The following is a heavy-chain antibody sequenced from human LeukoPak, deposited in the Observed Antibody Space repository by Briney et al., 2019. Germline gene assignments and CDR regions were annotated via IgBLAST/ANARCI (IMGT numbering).Heavy chain of an antibody. CDR3: ARDRRNYDILTGSKPYYMDV. V-gene: IGHV4-4*07. Sequence: SETLSLTCTVSAYSISSGYYWGWIRQPAGNGLEWIGRIYASGTTNYNPSLKSRVTMSVDTSKNQFSLKLSSVTAADTAIYYCARDRRNYDILTGSKPYYMDVWGEGTTVTISS. CDR2: IYASGTT. J-gene: IGHJ6*03. CDR1: AYSISSGYY. D-gene: IGHD3-9*01.